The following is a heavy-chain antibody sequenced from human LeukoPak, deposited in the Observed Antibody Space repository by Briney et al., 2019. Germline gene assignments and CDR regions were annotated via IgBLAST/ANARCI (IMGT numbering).Heavy chain of an antibody. Sequence: GASVKVSCKASGYIFTSYGISWVRQAPGQGLEWMGWINPNSGGTNYAQKFQGRVTMTRDTSISTAYMELSRLRSDDTAVYYCARGSEWGIVVVPAAISDYWGQGTLVTVSS. CDR2: INPNSGGT. J-gene: IGHJ4*02. CDR3: ARGSEWGIVVVPAAISDY. D-gene: IGHD2-2*01. CDR1: GYIFTSYG. V-gene: IGHV1-2*02.